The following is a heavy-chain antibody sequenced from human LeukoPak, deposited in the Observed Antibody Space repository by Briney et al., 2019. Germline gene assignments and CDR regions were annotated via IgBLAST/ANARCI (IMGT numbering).Heavy chain of an antibody. Sequence: GASVKVSCKASGYTFTSYYMHWVRQAPGQGLEWMGIINPSGGSTSYAQKLQGRVTMTTDTSTSTAYMELRSLRSDDTAVYYCARDKSKKANAFDIWGQGTMVTVSS. CDR1: GYTFTSYY. J-gene: IGHJ3*02. V-gene: IGHV1-46*01. CDR3: ARDKSKKANAFDI. CDR2: INPSGGST.